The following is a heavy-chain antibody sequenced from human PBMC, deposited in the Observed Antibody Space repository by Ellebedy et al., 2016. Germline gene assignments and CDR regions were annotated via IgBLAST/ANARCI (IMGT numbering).Heavy chain of an antibody. D-gene: IGHD5-24*01. CDR2: ISGSGGST. CDR1: GFTFSSYS. Sequence: GGSLRLSXAASGFTFSSYSMNWVRQAPGKGLEWVSAISGSGGSTYYADSVKGRFTISRDNSKNTLYLQMNSLRAEDTAVYYCTRGGMATGYGYWGQGTLVTVSS. V-gene: IGHV3-23*01. J-gene: IGHJ4*02. CDR3: TRGGMATGYGY.